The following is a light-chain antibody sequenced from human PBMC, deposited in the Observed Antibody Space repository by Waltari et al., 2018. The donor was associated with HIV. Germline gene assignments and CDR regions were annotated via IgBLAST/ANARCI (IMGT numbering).Light chain of an antibody. J-gene: IGKJ2*01. Sequence: DIQMTQSPTSLSASVADKVTINCRASQHIGINVNWYQYKTGRAPRLLIAATSNLQSGVPSRFSGSGFGTHFSLTISGPRSDDFAQYFCQQSHGLPYTFGQGTRLEI. CDR3: QQSHGLPYT. CDR1: QHIGIN. V-gene: IGKV1-39*01. CDR2: ATS.